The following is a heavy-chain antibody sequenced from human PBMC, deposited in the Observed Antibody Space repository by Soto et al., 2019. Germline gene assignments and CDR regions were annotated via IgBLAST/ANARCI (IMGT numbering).Heavy chain of an antibody. D-gene: IGHD4-4*01. V-gene: IGHV4-30-2*01. CDR1: GGSISSGGYS. Sequence: SETLSLSCAVSGGSISSGGYSWSWIRQPPGKGLEWIGYIYHSGSTYYNPSLKSRVTISVDRSKNQFSLKLSSVTAADTAVYYCARGGAQYYFGYWGQGTLVTVSS. CDR2: IYHSGST. J-gene: IGHJ4*02. CDR3: ARGGAQYYFGY.